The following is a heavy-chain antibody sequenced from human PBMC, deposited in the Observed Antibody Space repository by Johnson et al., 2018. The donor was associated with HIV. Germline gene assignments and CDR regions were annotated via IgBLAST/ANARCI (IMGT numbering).Heavy chain of an antibody. CDR3: ASGVTARAPLLI. CDR2: ISYDGTNT. CDR1: GFTVSSNY. V-gene: IGHV3-53*05. D-gene: IGHD6-6*01. J-gene: IGHJ3*02. Sequence: VQLVETGGDLIQPGGSLRLSCAASGFTVSSNYMTWVRQAPGKGLEWVSVISYDGTNTYYADSVRGRFTISRDNSRNTVFLQMIILRPKDTAMYYCASGVTARAPLLIWGQGTMVTVSS.